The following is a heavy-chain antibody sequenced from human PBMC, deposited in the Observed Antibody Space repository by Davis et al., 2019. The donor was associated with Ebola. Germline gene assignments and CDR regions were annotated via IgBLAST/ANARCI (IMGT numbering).Heavy chain of an antibody. J-gene: IGHJ6*02. CDR3: ARSLRQPTARRGYYYYGMDV. D-gene: IGHD1-14*01. CDR1: GFTFSSYS. Sequence: GGSLRLSCAVSGFTFSSYSMNWVRQAPGKGLEWVSYIRTSGSTKYYVDSVKGRFSISRDDAKNSLYLQMNSLRAEDTAVYYCARSLRQPTARRGYYYYGMDVWGQGTTVTVSS. CDR2: IRTSGSTK. V-gene: IGHV3-48*01.